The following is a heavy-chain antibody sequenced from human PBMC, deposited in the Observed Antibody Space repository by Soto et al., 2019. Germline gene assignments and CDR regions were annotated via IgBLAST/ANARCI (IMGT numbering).Heavy chain of an antibody. V-gene: IGHV1-46*01. CDR1: GYTFTDYY. CDR3: ARDASSSPTNYFDY. J-gene: IGHJ4*02. D-gene: IGHD6-6*01. Sequence: ASVKVSFKASGYTFTDYYIHWVRQAPGQGLEWMGIINPSGGSPSHAQKFQGRVTMTRDTSTSTVYMELSSLRSEDTAVYYCARDASSSPTNYFDYWGQGTLVTVSS. CDR2: INPSGGSP.